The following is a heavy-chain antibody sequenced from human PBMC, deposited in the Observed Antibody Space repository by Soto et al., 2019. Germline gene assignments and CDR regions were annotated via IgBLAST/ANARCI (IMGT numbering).Heavy chain of an antibody. CDR1: GGSISSSSYY. V-gene: IGHV4-39*01. D-gene: IGHD3-9*01. Sequence: ASETLSLTCTVSGGSISSSSYYWGWIRQPPGKGLEWIGSIYYSGSTYYNPSLKSRVTIFVDTSKNQFSLKLSSVTAADTAVYYCARHVDILTGYYIFILWGQGTLVTVSS. CDR3: ARHVDILTGYYIFIL. CDR2: IYYSGST. J-gene: IGHJ4*02.